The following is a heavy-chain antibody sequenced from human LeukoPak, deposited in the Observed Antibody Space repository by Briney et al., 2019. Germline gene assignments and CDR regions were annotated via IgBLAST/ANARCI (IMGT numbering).Heavy chain of an antibody. CDR3: ARGGAYIAAAEN. Sequence: SVKVSCKASGGTFSSCAISWVRQAPGQGLEWMGGIIPIFGTANYAQKFQGRVTITADESTSTAYMELSSLRSEDTAVYYCARGGAYIAAAENWGQGTLVTVSS. D-gene: IGHD6-13*01. CDR2: IIPIFGTA. J-gene: IGHJ4*02. CDR1: GGTFSSCA. V-gene: IGHV1-69*13.